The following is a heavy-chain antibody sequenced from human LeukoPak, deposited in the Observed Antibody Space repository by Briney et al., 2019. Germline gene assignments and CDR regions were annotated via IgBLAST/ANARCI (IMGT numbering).Heavy chain of an antibody. D-gene: IGHD3-10*01. J-gene: IGHJ3*02. CDR2: IYSSGST. CDR3: AKPGSHAFDI. CDR1: GGSISSYY. Sequence: SETLSLTCTVSGGSISSYYWSWIRQPPGKGLEWIGYIYSSGSTTYNPFLKSRVTISVDTSKNQFSLKLSSVTAADTAVYYCAKPGSHAFDIWGQGTMVTVSS. V-gene: IGHV4-59*08.